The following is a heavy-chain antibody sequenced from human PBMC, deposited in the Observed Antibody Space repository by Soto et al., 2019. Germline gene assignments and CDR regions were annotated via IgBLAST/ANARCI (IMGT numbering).Heavy chain of an antibody. V-gene: IGHV3-48*03. CDR3: ERVPIGWLQPSVRDAFDI. CDR2: ISSSGSTI. CDR1: GXTFSSYE. Sequence: GSLRLSCAASGXTFSSYEMNWVRQAPGKGLELVSYISSSGSTIYYADSVKGRFTISRDNAKNSLYLQMNSLRAEDTAVYYCERVPIGWLQPSVRDAFDIWGQGTMVTVSS. J-gene: IGHJ3*02. D-gene: IGHD5-18*01.